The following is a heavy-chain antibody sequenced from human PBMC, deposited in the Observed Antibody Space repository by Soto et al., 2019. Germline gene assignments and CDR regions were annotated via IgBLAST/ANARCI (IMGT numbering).Heavy chain of an antibody. CDR3: AKEAQYQLPDYYYYYYMDV. CDR2: ISYDGSNK. V-gene: IGHV3-30*18. D-gene: IGHD2-2*01. CDR1: GFTFSSYG. Sequence: GGSLRLSCAASGFTFSSYGMHWVRQAPGKGLEWVAVISYDGSNKYYADSVKGRFTISRDNSKNTLYLQMNSLRAEDTAVYYCAKEAQYQLPDYYYYYYMDVWGKGTTVTVSS. J-gene: IGHJ6*03.